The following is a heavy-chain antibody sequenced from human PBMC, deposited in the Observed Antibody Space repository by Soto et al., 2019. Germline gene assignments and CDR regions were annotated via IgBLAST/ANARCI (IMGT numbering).Heavy chain of an antibody. CDR1: EFTFDKYY. V-gene: IGHV3-7*01. CDR2: IKPDGSEQ. Sequence: GGSLRLSCAASEFTFDKYYMTWVRQAPGKGPEWVANIKPDGSEQYYVDSVKGRFTISKDNANNSLYLQMNSLRAEDTAVYFCARGNWNYYYGFDVWGQGTTVTVSS. J-gene: IGHJ6*02. CDR3: ARGNWNYYYGFDV. D-gene: IGHD1-20*01.